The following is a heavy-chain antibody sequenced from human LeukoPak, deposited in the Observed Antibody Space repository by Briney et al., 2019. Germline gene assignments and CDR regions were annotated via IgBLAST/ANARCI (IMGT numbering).Heavy chain of an antibody. CDR1: GFPFSSYW. CDR3: TRVGYIDEGIDY. Sequence: GGSLRLSCVASGFPFSSYWMTWVRQAPGKGLRWVANIKQDGSKKSYVDSVKGRFTISRDNAKNSLYLQMNSLRAEDTAIYYCTRVGYIDEGIDYWGQGTLVTVSS. CDR2: IKQDGSKK. J-gene: IGHJ4*02. V-gene: IGHV3-7*04. D-gene: IGHD5-24*01.